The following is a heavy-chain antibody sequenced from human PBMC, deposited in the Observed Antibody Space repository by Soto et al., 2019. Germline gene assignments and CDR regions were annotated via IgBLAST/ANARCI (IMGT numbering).Heavy chain of an antibody. D-gene: IGHD7-27*01. V-gene: IGHV3-23*01. CDR1: GFTFSSYT. Sequence: EVQLLESGGGLVEPGGSRRLSCAASGFTFSSYTMSWVRQAPGKGLEWVSTSSGIGSSTYSADSVKGRFTISRDNSKNTLYLQMNSLRVEDTAIYYCAKAWGIDYWGQGTLVTVSS. J-gene: IGHJ4*02. CDR3: AKAWGIDY. CDR2: SSGIGSST.